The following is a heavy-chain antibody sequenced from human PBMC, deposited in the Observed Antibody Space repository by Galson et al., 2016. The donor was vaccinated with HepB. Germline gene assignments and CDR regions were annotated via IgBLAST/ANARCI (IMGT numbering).Heavy chain of an antibody. J-gene: IGHJ4*02. CDR3: ALGQGFLADS. Sequence: SLRLSCAASGFTFSSYWMNWVRQAPGKGLEWVPIIKQDGSAKYYVDSLKGRFTISRDNAKNSLYLQMSSLRPEDTAVYYCALGQGFLADSWGQGTLVTVSS. CDR1: GFTFSSYW. V-gene: IGHV3-7*05. CDR2: IKQDGSAK.